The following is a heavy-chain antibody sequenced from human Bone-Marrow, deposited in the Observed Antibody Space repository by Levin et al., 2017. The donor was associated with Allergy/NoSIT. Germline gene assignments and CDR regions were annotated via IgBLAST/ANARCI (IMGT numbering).Heavy chain of an antibody. CDR1: GGTFSNYV. CDR2: IIPMINTS. D-gene: IGHD2-15*01. V-gene: IGHV1-69*13. CDR3: ARDRGYCSGSSCYWFDP. Sequence: SVKVSCKASGGTFSNYVITWVRQAPGQGLEWMGGIIPMINTSNYAEKFQDRVTITADESTSTAYMELSSLRSEDTAVYYCARDRGYCSGSSCYWFDPWGQGTQVTVSS. J-gene: IGHJ5*02.